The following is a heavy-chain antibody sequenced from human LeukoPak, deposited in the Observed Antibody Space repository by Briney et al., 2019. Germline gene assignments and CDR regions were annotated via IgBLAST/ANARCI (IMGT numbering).Heavy chain of an antibody. D-gene: IGHD3-10*01. V-gene: IGHV4-39*07. CDR2: IFYTGST. Sequence: RPSETLSLTCTVSSGSISTSNYYWGWVRQPPGKALEWIGNIFYTGSTYYSPSLKSRVTISLDTSKNQFSLKLSSVTAADTAVYYCARRLSYYYGSEGRKRAFDMWGQGTTVAVSS. CDR1: SGSISTSNYY. CDR3: ARRLSYYYGSEGRKRAFDM. J-gene: IGHJ3*02.